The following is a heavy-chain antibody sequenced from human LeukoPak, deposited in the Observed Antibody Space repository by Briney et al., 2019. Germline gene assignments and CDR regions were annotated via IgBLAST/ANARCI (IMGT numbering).Heavy chain of an antibody. CDR3: ARAYYYDSSGYYYVPQDAFDI. J-gene: IGHJ3*02. V-gene: IGHV4-59*01. Sequence: PSETLSLTCTVSGGSISSYYWSWIRQPPGKGLEWIGYIYYSGSTNYNPSLKSRVTISVDTSKNQLSLKLSSVTAADTAVYYCARAYYYDSSGYYYVPQDAFDIWGQGTMVTVSS. CDR1: GGSISSYY. CDR2: IYYSGST. D-gene: IGHD3-22*01.